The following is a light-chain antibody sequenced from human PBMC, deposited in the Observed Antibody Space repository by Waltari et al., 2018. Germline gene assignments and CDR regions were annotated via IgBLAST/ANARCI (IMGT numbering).Light chain of an antibody. V-gene: IGLV1-47*01. CDR3: AAWDDSLSRWL. Sequence: QSVLTQPPSASGTPGQRVTISCSGRSSNIGSNYVYWYQHVPGAAPKLLIYRNNQRPSGVPDRFSGSKSVTSASLAISGLRSEDEADYYCAAWDDSLSRWLLGGGTKLTVL. CDR2: RNN. CDR1: SSNIGSNY. J-gene: IGLJ3*02.